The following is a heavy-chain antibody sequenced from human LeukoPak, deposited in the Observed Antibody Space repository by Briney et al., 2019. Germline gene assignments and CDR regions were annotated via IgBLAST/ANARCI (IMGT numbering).Heavy chain of an antibody. J-gene: IGHJ2*01. V-gene: IGHV3-30*02. D-gene: IGHD2-2*01. Sequence: GGSLRLSCAASGFTFTHYGFHWVRQAPGKGLEWVALIGVDGTMKYYADSVRGRFTISRDNSKNSLYLEMNSLKTEDTAVYYCVLVIVPAAVWHFDVWGRGTLATVSS. CDR2: IGVDGTMK. CDR3: VLVIVPAAVWHFDV. CDR1: GFTFTHYG.